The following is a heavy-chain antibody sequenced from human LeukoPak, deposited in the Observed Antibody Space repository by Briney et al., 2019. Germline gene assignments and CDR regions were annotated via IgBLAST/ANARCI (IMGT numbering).Heavy chain of an antibody. CDR1: GFTFSSYA. V-gene: IGHV3-23*01. CDR3: AKDPSGGYYYDSSGYLDY. D-gene: IGHD3-22*01. Sequence: GGSLRLSCAASGFTFSSYAMSWVRQAPGKGLEWVSAISGSGGSTYYADPVKGRFTISRDNSKNTLYLQMNSLRAEDTAVYYCAKDPSGGYYYDSSGYLDYWGQGTLVTVSS. J-gene: IGHJ4*02. CDR2: ISGSGGST.